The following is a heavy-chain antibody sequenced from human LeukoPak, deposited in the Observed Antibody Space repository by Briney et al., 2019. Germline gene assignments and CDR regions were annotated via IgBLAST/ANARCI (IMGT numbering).Heavy chain of an antibody. CDR3: AKKEYSSSPSDY. J-gene: IGHJ4*02. V-gene: IGHV3-30*02. CDR2: IRYDGSNK. CDR1: GFTFSSYG. D-gene: IGHD6-6*01. Sequence: PGGSLRLSCAASGFTFSSYGMHWVRQAPGKGLEWVAFIRYDGSNKYYADSVKGRFTISRDNSKNTLYPQMNSLRAEDTAVYYCAKKEYSSSPSDYWGQGTLVTVSS.